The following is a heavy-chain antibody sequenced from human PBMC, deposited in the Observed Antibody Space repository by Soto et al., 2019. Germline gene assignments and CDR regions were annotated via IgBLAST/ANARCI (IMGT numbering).Heavy chain of an antibody. CDR3: ASSLTMVREGWYFDL. D-gene: IGHD3-10*01. J-gene: IGHJ2*01. V-gene: IGHV1-69*01. CDR1: GGTFSSYA. CDR2: IIPIFGTA. Sequence: QVQLVQSGAEVKKPGSSVKVSCKASGGTFSSYAISWVRQAPGQGLEWMGGIIPIFGTANYAQKFQGRVTITADESTSTADMELRSLGSEDTAVYDCASSLTMVREGWYFDLWGRGTLVTVSS.